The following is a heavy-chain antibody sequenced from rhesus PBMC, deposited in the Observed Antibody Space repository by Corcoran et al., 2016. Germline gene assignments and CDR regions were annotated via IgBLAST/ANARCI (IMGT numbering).Heavy chain of an antibody. Sequence: QVQLQESGPGLVKPSETLSLTCAVSGDSFTSYWWSWFRQPPGKGLAWIGGINSNSESTNDSPSLTSRVTISKDTSKNQFSLKLSSVTAADTAVYYCARHPNAFIAGTNDAFDFWGQGLRVTVSS. CDR2: INSNSEST. D-gene: IGHD1-20*01. J-gene: IGHJ3*01. CDR1: GDSFTSYW. V-gene: IGHV4-80*01. CDR3: ARHPNAFIAGTNDAFDF.